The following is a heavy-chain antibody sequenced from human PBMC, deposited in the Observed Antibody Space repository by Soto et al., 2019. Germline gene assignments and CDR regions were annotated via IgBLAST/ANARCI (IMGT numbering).Heavy chain of an antibody. CDR3: ARAQDIVVVPAALDV. Sequence: SETLSLTCTVSGGSISSYYWSWIRQPPGKGLEWIGYIYYSGSTNYNPSLKSRVTISVDTSKNQFSLKLSSVTAADTAVYYCARAQDIVVVPAALDVWGQGTKVTVSS. J-gene: IGHJ6*02. V-gene: IGHV4-59*01. CDR2: IYYSGST. D-gene: IGHD2-2*01. CDR1: GGSISSYY.